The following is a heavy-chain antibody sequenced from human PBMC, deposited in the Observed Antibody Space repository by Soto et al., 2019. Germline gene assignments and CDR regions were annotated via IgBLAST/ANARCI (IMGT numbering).Heavy chain of an antibody. CDR1: GFTFSSYG. CDR3: AKDQEWLQLGDY. CDR2: ISYDGSNK. Sequence: QVQLVESGGGVVQPGRSLRLSCAASGFTFSSYGMHWVRQAPGKGLEWVAVISYDGSNKYYADSVKGRFTISRDNSKNTLYLHTNSLRAEDTVVYYCAKDQEWLQLGDYWGQGTLVTVSS. D-gene: IGHD5-12*01. V-gene: IGHV3-30*18. J-gene: IGHJ4*02.